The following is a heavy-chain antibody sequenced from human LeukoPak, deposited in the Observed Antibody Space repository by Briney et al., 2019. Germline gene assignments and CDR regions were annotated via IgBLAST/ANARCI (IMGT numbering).Heavy chain of an antibody. V-gene: IGHV4-39*01. Sequence: SETLSLTCTVSGVSISTSRYYWGWIRQPPGKGLEWIGNIYYTGPTYYNASLESRVTISLDTSKNQFFLKLNSVTAADTAMYYCARAVGYSSSHQSSWYPFDYWGQGTLVTVSS. J-gene: IGHJ4*02. D-gene: IGHD6-13*01. CDR1: GVSISTSRYY. CDR3: ARAVGYSSSHQSSWYPFDY. CDR2: IYYTGPT.